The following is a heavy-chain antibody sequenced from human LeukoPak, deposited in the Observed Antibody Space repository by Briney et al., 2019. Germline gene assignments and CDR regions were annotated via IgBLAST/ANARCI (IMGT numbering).Heavy chain of an antibody. CDR3: ARSVDVLRSERGAFDI. Sequence: PGGSLRLSCAASGFTVSSNYMSWVRQAPGKGLEWVSYISSSGSTIYYADSVKGRFTISRDNAKNSLYLQMNSLRAEDTAVYYCARSVDVLRSERGAFDIWGQGTMVTVSS. CDR1: GFTVSSNY. J-gene: IGHJ3*02. CDR2: ISSSGSTI. V-gene: IGHV3-11*04. D-gene: IGHD3-3*01.